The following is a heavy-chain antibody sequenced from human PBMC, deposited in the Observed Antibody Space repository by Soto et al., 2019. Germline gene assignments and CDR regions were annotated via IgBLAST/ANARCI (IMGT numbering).Heavy chain of an antibody. Sequence: GESLKISCKGSGFTFTSYWINWVRQMPGKGLEWMGRVDPKDSYTNYSTSFQGHVTISPDKSVSTAYLKWSSLKASDTAIYYCARHKSGGGSYPFDYWGQGTLVTVSS. CDR2: VDPKDSYT. CDR1: GFTFTSYW. V-gene: IGHV5-10-1*01. J-gene: IGHJ4*02. CDR3: ARHKSGGGSYPFDY. D-gene: IGHD2-21*01.